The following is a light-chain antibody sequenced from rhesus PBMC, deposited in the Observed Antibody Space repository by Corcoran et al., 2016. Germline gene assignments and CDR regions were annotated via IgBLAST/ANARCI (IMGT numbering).Light chain of an antibody. CDR3: QQYNNSPLT. CDR2: YAS. V-gene: IGKV1-66*01. J-gene: IGKJ4*01. CDR1: QGINHY. Sequence: DIQMTQSPSSLSASVGDRVTITCRASQGINHYLSWYQQKPGKAPKPLISYASSLETGVPSRFSGSGSGTDYTLTISSLQPEDIATYYCQQYNNSPLTFGGGTKVEIK.